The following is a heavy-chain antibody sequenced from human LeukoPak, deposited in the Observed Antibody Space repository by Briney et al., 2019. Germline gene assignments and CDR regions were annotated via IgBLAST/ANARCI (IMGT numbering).Heavy chain of an antibody. CDR3: ARDPSYYGSGRVVNGFDP. V-gene: IGHV1-2*06. D-gene: IGHD3-10*01. CDR2: INPNSGGT. Sequence: ASVKVSCKASGYSFTDYYIHWVRQAPGQGLEWMGRINPNSGGTNYAQKFQGRVTMTRDTSISTAYMELSRLRSDDTAVYYCARDPSYYGSGRVVNGFDPWGQGTLVTVSS. CDR1: GYSFTDYY. J-gene: IGHJ5*02.